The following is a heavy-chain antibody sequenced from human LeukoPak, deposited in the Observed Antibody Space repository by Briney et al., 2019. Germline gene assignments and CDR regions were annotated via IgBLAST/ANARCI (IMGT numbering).Heavy chain of an antibody. CDR2: MNPNSGNT. CDR1: GYTFTSYD. Sequence: ASVKVSCKASGYTFTSYDINWVRQATGQGLEWMGWMNPNSGNTGYAQKFQGRVTMTRNTSISTAYMELSSLRSEDMAVYYCARVPMRYSSHFDYWGQGTLVTVSS. J-gene: IGHJ4*02. D-gene: IGHD6-19*01. CDR3: ARVPMRYSSHFDY. V-gene: IGHV1-8*01.